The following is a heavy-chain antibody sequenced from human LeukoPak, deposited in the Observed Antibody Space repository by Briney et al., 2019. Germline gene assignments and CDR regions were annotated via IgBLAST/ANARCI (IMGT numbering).Heavy chain of an antibody. V-gene: IGHV1-69*13. Sequence: SVKVSCKASGGTFSSYATSWVRQAPGQGLEWMGGIIPIFGTANYAQKFQGRVTITADESTSTAYMELSSLRSEDTAVYYCARVSVVVVAATPEYYGMDVWGQGTTVTVSS. CDR1: GGTFSSYA. D-gene: IGHD2-15*01. CDR3: ARVSVVVVAATPEYYGMDV. J-gene: IGHJ6*02. CDR2: IIPIFGTA.